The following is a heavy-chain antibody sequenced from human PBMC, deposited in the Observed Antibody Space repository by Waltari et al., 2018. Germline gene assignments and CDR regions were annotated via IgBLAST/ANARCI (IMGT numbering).Heavy chain of an antibody. V-gene: IGHV3-48*03. Sequence: EEHLVESGGGLVQPGGSLRLSCAASGFIFSTYEMNWIRQAPGKGLEWVSYIRSSGSTSYYADSAKGRFTISRDNAKNSLYLQMNSLRAEDTAVYYCARRDDYGDDPFWTWGQGTLVTVSS. CDR2: IRSSGSTS. CDR1: GFIFSTYE. D-gene: IGHD4-17*01. J-gene: IGHJ5*02. CDR3: ARRDDYGDDPFWT.